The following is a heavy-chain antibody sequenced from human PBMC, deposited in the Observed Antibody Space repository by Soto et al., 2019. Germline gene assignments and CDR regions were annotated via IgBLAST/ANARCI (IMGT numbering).Heavy chain of an antibody. CDR2: IYWDDDK. D-gene: IGHD2-8*02. V-gene: IGHV2-5*02. J-gene: IGHJ5*02. CDR1: GFSLTTSGVG. Sequence: QITLKESGPTLVKSTQTLTLTCTFSGFSLTTSGVGVGWIRQPPGKALEWLALIYWDDDKRYSPSLKSRLTITKDTSKNHVVLMMTNMDPVDTATYYCAHSLVEDLFDPWGQGTLVTVSS. CDR3: AHSLVEDLFDP.